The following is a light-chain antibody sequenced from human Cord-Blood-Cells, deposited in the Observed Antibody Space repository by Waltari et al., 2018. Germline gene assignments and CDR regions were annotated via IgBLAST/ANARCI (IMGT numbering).Light chain of an antibody. Sequence: DIQMNPSPSTLSASVRERGTITCQGSQSISSRLAWYQQKPGKAPKLLIYDASSLESGVPSRFSGSGSGTEFTLTISSLQPDDFATYYCQQYNSYSYTFGQGTKLEIK. CDR3: QQYNSYSYT. CDR1: QSISSR. V-gene: IGKV1-5*01. CDR2: DAS. J-gene: IGKJ2*01.